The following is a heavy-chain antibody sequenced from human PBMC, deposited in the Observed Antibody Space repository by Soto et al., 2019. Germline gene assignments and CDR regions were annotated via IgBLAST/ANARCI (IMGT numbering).Heavy chain of an antibody. Sequence: ETLSLTCTVSGGSISSYYWSWIRQPAGKGLEWIGRIYTSGSTNYNPSLKSRVTMSVDTSKNQFSLKLSSVTAADTAVYYCARGTSLTGLFYYYYGMDVWGQGTTVTVSS. CDR2: IYTSGST. V-gene: IGHV4-4*07. CDR3: ARGTSLTGLFYYYYGMDV. CDR1: GGSISSYY. D-gene: IGHD3-9*01. J-gene: IGHJ6*02.